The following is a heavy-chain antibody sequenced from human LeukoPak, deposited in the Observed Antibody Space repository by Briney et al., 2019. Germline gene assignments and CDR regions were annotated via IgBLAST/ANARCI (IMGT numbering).Heavy chain of an antibody. CDR1: GYRFTTYW. CDR3: ARRRDPRFLVWSDAFDI. V-gene: IGHV5-51*01. J-gene: IGHJ3*02. CDR2: IYPGDSDT. D-gene: IGHD3-3*01. Sequence: GESLKISCKASGYRFTTYWIAWVRQMPGKGLEWMDIIYPGDSDTTYSPSFQGQVTISADKSISTAYLQWNSLKASDTALYYCARRRDPRFLVWSDAFDIWGQGTLVTVSS.